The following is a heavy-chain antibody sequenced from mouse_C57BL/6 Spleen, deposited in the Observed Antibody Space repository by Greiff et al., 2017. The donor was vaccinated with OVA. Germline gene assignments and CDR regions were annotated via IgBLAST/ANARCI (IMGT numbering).Heavy chain of an antibody. V-gene: IGHV1-39*01. CDR1: GYSFTDYN. J-gene: IGHJ3*01. CDR3: ARGSAQATSWFAY. CDR2: INPNYGTT. D-gene: IGHD3-2*02. Sequence: EVQLQQSGPELVKPGASVKISCKASGYSFTDYNMNWVKQSNGKSLEWIGVINPNYGTTSYNQKFKGKATLTVDKSSSTAYMQLSSLTSEDSAVYYCARGSAQATSWFAYWGQGTLVTVSA.